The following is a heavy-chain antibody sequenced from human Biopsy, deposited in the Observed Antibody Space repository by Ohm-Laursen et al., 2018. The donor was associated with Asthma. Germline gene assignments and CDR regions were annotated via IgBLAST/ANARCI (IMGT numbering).Heavy chain of an antibody. CDR2: IKEDGSEK. V-gene: IGHV3-7*03. CDR1: GFMFRSFG. CDR3: ARDVDLRSVY. J-gene: IGHJ4*02. Sequence: SLRLSCAASGFMFRSFGMHWVRQAPGNGLEWVANIKEDGSEKNYVDSVKGRFTISRDNGKNSLYPQMNSLRAEDTAVYYCARDVDLRSVYWGQGTLVTVSS. D-gene: IGHD2-15*01.